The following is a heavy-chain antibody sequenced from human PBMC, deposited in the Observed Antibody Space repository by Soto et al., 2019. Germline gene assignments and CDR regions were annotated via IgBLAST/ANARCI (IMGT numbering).Heavy chain of an antibody. CDR2: IIPIFGTA. CDR3: AKNPENYYYGMDV. V-gene: IGHV1-69*12. J-gene: IGHJ6*02. Sequence: QVQLVQSGAEVKKPGSSVKVSCKASGGTFSSYAISWVRQAPGQGLEWMGGIIPIFGTADYAQKFQGRVTITADESTSTADVELSSLRSEGTAVYYGAKNPENYYYGMDVWGQGTTVTVSS. CDR1: GGTFSSYA.